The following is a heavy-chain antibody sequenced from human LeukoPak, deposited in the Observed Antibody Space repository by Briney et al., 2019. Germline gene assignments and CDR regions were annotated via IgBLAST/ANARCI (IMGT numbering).Heavy chain of an antibody. CDR3: ARDLSQQLVVDY. Sequence: PSVKLPCKASGYTFTSYYMHWVRQPSGQGLEWMGIINPSGGSTSYAQKFQGRVTMTRDTSTSTVYMELSSLRSEDTAVYYCARDLSQQLVVDYWGQGTLVTVSS. V-gene: IGHV1-46*01. J-gene: IGHJ4*02. CDR1: GYTFTSYY. CDR2: INPSGGST. D-gene: IGHD6-6*01.